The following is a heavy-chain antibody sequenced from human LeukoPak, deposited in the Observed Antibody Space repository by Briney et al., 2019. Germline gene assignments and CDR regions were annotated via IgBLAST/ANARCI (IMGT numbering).Heavy chain of an antibody. CDR3: ARDDSSGWYHAFDI. CDR1: GGSFSGYY. CDR2: INHSGST. D-gene: IGHD6-19*01. Sequence: SETLSLTCAVYGGSFSGYYWSWIRQPPGKGLEWIGEINHSGSTNYNPSLKSRVTISVDTSKNQFSLKLSSVTAADTTVYYCARDDSSGWYHAFDIWGQGTMVTVSS. J-gene: IGHJ3*02. V-gene: IGHV4-34*01.